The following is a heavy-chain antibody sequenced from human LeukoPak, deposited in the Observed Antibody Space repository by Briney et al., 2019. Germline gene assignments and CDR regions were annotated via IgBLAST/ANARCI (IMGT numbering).Heavy chain of an antibody. CDR1: GGSISSYY. V-gene: IGHV4-59*08. CDR3: ASAPDGYNFGAAFDI. J-gene: IGHJ3*02. Sequence: SETLSLTCTVSGGSISSYYWSWIRQPPGKGLEWIEYIYYSGSTNYNPSLKSRVTISVDTSKNQFSLKLSSVTAADTAVYYCASAPDGYNFGAAFDIWGQGTMVTVSS. CDR2: IYYSGST. D-gene: IGHD5-24*01.